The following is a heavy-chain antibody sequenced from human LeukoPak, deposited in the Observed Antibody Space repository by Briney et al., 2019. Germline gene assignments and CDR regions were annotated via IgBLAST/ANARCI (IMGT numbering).Heavy chain of an antibody. Sequence: GASVKVSCKASGGIFSSYAINWVRQAPGQGLEWMGRIIPILGITNYAQKFQGRVTITADKSTSTAYMELSSLRSEDTAVYYCARDRGDSSGYPFDYWGQGTLVTVSS. CDR3: ARDRGDSSGYPFDY. V-gene: IGHV1-69*04. CDR1: GGIFSSYA. D-gene: IGHD3-22*01. J-gene: IGHJ4*02. CDR2: IIPILGIT.